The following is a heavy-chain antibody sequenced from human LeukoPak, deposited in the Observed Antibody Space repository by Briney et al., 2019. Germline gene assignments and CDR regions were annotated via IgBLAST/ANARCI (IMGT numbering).Heavy chain of an antibody. CDR3: ASRVVGATGHY. J-gene: IGHJ4*02. CDR1: GFTFSSYS. V-gene: IGHV3-21*01. CDR2: ISSSSSYI. Sequence: KPGGSLRLSCAASGFTFSSYSMNWVRQAPGKGLEWVSSISSSSSYIYYADSVKGRFTISRDNAKNSLYLQMNGLRAEDTAVYYCASRVVGATGHYWGQGTLVTVSS. D-gene: IGHD1-26*01.